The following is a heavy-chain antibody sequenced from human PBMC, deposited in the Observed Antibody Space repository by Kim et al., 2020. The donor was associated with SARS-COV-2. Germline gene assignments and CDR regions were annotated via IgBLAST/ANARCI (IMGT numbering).Heavy chain of an antibody. CDR3: VKDEAPGPSRGYPDWGPDV. Sequence: GGSLRLSCSASGFTFSSYAMHWVRQAPGKGLEYVSAISSNGGSTYYADSVKGRFTISRDNSKNTLYLQMSSLRAEDTAVYYCVKDEAPGPSRGYPDWGPDVWGQGTTVTVSS. J-gene: IGHJ6*02. D-gene: IGHD3-9*01. CDR1: GFTFSSYA. CDR2: ISSNGGST. V-gene: IGHV3-64D*06.